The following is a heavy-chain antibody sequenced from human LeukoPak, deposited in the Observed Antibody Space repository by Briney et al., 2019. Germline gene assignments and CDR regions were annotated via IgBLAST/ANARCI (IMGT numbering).Heavy chain of an antibody. CDR3: AREPYYDSSGYCLDY. V-gene: IGHV3-23*01. CDR2: ISGSGGST. CDR1: GFTFSSYA. J-gene: IGHJ4*02. Sequence: AGGSLRLSCAASGFTFSSYAMSWVRQAPGKGLEWVSAISGSGGSTYYADSVKGRFTISRDNSKNTLYLQMNSLRAEDTAVYYCAREPYYDSSGYCLDYWGQGTLVTVSS. D-gene: IGHD3-22*01.